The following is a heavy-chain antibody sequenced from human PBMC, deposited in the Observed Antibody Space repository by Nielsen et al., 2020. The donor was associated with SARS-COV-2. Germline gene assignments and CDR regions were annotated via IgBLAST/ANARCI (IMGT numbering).Heavy chain of an antibody. Sequence: GESLKISCAASGFTFSSYAMSWVRQAPGKGLEWVSAISGSGGSTYYADSVKGRFTISRDNSKNTLYLQMNSLRAEDTAVYYCARDLLIGGGDYYFDYWGQGTLVTVSS. CDR1: GFTFSSYA. J-gene: IGHJ4*02. CDR3: ARDLLIGGGDYYFDY. D-gene: IGHD2-21*02. CDR2: ISGSGGST. V-gene: IGHV3-23*01.